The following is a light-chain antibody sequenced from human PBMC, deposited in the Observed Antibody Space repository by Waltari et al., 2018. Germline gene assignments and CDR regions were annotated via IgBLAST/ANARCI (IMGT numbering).Light chain of an antibody. CDR2: AAS. CDR3: LQDYNYPLT. J-gene: IGKJ4*01. CDR1: QGVRND. Sequence: AIQLTQSPSSLSASPGDSVTITCRASQGVRNDLGWYQQKPGKAPKLLIYAASSLQSGVPSRFSGSGSGTDFTLTISSLQPEDFATYYCLQDYNYPLTFGGGTKVEIK. V-gene: IGKV1-6*01.